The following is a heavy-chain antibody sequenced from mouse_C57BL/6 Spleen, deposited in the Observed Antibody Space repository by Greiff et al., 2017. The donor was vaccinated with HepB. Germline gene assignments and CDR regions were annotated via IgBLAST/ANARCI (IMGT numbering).Heavy chain of an antibody. CDR2: INPNNGGT. V-gene: IGHV1-26*01. CDR1: GYTFTDYY. Sequence: EVKLQQSGPELVKPGASVKISCKASGYTFTDYYMNWVKQSHGKSLEWIGDINPNNGGTSYNQKFKGKATLTVDKSSSTAYMELRSLTSEDSAVYYCARCGIYYGNRFDYWGQGTTLTVSS. J-gene: IGHJ2*01. D-gene: IGHD2-1*01. CDR3: ARCGIYYGNRFDY.